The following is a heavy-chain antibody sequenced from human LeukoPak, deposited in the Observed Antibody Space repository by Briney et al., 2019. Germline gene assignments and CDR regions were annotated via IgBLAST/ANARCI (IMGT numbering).Heavy chain of an antibody. D-gene: IGHD2-2*02. Sequence: PSQTLSLTCTVSGGSISSGDYYWRWIRQPPGKGLEWIGYIYDSGSTYYNPSLKSRVAISVDTSKNQFSLKLSSVTAADTAVYYCARGNQLLYPSYCYYYMDVWGKGTTVTVSS. CDR2: IYDSGST. CDR1: GGSISSGDYY. J-gene: IGHJ6*03. CDR3: ARGNQLLYPSYCYYYMDV. V-gene: IGHV4-30-4*08.